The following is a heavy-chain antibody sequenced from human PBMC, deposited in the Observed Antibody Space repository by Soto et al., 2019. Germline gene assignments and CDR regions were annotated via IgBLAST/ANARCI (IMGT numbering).Heavy chain of an antibody. CDR2: ISGSGGST. CDR1: GFTFSSYA. CDR3: AKSEAHCSSTSCYAYYFDY. Sequence: GGSLRLSCAASGFTFSSYAMSWVRQAPGKGLEWVSAISGSGGSTYYADSVKGRFTISRDNSKNTLYLQMNSLRAEDTAVYYCAKSEAHCSSTSCYAYYFDYWGQGTLVTVSS. D-gene: IGHD2-2*01. V-gene: IGHV3-23*01. J-gene: IGHJ4*02.